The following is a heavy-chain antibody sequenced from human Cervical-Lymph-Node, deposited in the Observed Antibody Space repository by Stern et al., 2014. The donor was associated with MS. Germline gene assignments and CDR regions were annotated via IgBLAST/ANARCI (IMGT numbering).Heavy chain of an antibody. CDR1: GYTLTSHG. CDR3: ARNDYYDSSGYLDDAFDI. J-gene: IGHJ3*02. D-gene: IGHD3-22*01. Sequence: DQLVESGSEVKKPGASVKVSCKASGYTLTSHGITWVRQAPGQGLEWMGWISAYNGNTNYAQKLQGRVTMTIDTSTNTAYLELRSLRSDDTAVYFCARNDYYDSSGYLDDAFDIWGQGTMVTVSS. CDR2: ISAYNGNT. V-gene: IGHV1-18*01.